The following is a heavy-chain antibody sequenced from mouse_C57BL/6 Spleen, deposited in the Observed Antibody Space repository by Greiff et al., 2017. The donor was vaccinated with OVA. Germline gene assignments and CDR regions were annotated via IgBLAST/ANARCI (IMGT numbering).Heavy chain of an antibody. J-gene: IGHJ3*01. V-gene: IGHV5-17*01. CDR3: ARALGSY. CDR2: ISSGSSTI. CDR1: GFTFSDYG. Sequence: EVQRVESGGGLVKPGGSLKLSCAASGFTFSDYGMHWVRQAPEKGLEWVAYISSGSSTIYYADTVKGRFTISRDNAKNTLFLQMTSLRSEDTAMYYCARALGSYWGQGTLVTVSA.